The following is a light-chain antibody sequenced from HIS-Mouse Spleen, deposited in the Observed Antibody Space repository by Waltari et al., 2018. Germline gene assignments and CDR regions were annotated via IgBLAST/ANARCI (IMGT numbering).Light chain of an antibody. Sequence: DIQMTQSPSTLSASVGDRVTITCRASQSISSWLAWYQQKPGKAPKPLIYKASSLESGVPSRFSGSGSGTEFTLTISSLQPDEFATYYCQQYNSYPFTFGPGTKVDIK. CDR2: KAS. CDR3: QQYNSYPFT. CDR1: QSISSW. V-gene: IGKV1-5*03. J-gene: IGKJ3*01.